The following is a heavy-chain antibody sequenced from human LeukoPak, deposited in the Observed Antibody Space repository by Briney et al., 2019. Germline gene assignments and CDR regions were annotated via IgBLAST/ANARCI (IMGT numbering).Heavy chain of an antibody. CDR1: GGSISSYY. CDR3: ASYYYDSSGFGY. J-gene: IGHJ4*02. CDR2: IYYSGST. D-gene: IGHD3-22*01. Sequence: SETLSLTCTVSGGSISSYYWSWIRQPPGRGLEWIGYIYYSGSTNYNPSLKSRVTISADTSTNQFSLKLSSVTAADTAVYYCASYYYDSSGFGYWGQGTLVTVSS. V-gene: IGHV4-59*01.